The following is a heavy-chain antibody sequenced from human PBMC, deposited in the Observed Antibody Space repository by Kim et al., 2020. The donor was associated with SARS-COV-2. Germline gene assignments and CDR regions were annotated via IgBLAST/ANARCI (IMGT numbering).Heavy chain of an antibody. V-gene: IGHV4-59*08. CDR2: IYYTGST. CDR1: GGSIGRDF. J-gene: IGHJ5*02. D-gene: IGHD3-9*01. Sequence: SETLSLTCTVSGGSIGRDFWGWIRQPPEKGLEYIGYIYYTGSTKYNPSLKSRLTISLDTSKNQFSLKLSSVTAADTAVYYCARLGIERYDVLTGYSDWFDPWGQEILVTVSS. CDR3: ARLGIERYDVLTGYSDWFDP.